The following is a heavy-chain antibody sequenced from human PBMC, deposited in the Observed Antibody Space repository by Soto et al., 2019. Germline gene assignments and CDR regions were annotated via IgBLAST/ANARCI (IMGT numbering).Heavy chain of an antibody. Sequence: PSETLSLTCTVSGGSISSSSYYWGWIRQPPGKGLEWIGSIYYSGSTYYNPSLKSRVTISVDTSKNQFSLKLSSVTAADTAVYYCARHRVSYYYDRGHEYFQHWGQGTLVTVSS. J-gene: IGHJ1*01. D-gene: IGHD3-22*01. CDR1: GGSISSSSYY. V-gene: IGHV4-39*01. CDR2: IYYSGST. CDR3: ARHRVSYYYDRGHEYFQH.